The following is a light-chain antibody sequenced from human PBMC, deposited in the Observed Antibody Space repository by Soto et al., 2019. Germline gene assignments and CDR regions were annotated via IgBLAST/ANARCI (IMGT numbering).Light chain of an antibody. Sequence: ALTQPASVSGSPGQSITISCTGTSSDVGAYNYVSWYQQHPGEAPKLLIYDVSNRPSGVSNRFSGSKSGNTASLTISGFQAEDEADSYCSSYXSTNVYVFATGTKVTVL. CDR2: DVS. CDR1: SSDVGAYNY. J-gene: IGLJ1*01. CDR3: SSYXSTNVYV. V-gene: IGLV2-14*03.